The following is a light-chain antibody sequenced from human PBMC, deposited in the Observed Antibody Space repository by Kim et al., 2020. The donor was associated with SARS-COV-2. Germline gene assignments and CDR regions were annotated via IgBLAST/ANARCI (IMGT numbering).Light chain of an antibody. CDR2: GNS. Sequence: QRVTITCTGSSSNIGDGYDVNWYQPLPGTAPKLLIYGNSNRPSGVPDRFSGSKSGTSASLAITGLQAEDEADYYCQSYDSSLSGWVFGGGTQLTVL. J-gene: IGLJ3*02. V-gene: IGLV1-40*01. CDR1: SSNIGDGYD. CDR3: QSYDSSLSGWV.